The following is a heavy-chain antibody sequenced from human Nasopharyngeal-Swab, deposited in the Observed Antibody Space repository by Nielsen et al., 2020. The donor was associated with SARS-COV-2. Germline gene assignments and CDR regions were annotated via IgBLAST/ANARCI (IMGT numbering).Heavy chain of an antibody. CDR2: VKQDGSEK. V-gene: IGHV3-7*01. Sequence: GESLKISCAASGFTFSSYWMSWVRQAPGKGLEWVANVKQDGSEKYYEDSVKGRFTISRDNAKKSLYLQMNSLRAEDTAVYYCARSAPHAYCSSTSCFLDVWGKGTTVTVSS. CDR3: ARSAPHAYCSSTSCFLDV. D-gene: IGHD2-2*01. CDR1: GFTFSSYW. J-gene: IGHJ6*04.